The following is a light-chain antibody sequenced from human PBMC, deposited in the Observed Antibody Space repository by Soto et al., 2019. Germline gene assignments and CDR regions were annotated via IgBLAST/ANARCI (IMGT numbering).Light chain of an antibody. V-gene: IGKV1-13*02. J-gene: IGKJ5*01. Sequence: AIQLTQSPSSLSAAVGDRVTITCRASQGFNSALAWYQQKPGKAPKLLIYDASRLESGVPSRFSGSGSGTDFTLTIRSLQHEDFETYYCQQFNSYPITFGQGTRLEIQ. CDR3: QQFNSYPIT. CDR1: QGFNSA. CDR2: DAS.